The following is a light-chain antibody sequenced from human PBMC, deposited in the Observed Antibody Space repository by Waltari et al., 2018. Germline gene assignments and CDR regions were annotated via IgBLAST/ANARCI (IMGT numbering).Light chain of an antibody. V-gene: IGLV3-21*04. CDR1: NIGSKS. J-gene: IGLJ2*01. Sequence: SYVATQSPSVSVAPGETARITCGGDNIGSKSGHWYQQRPGQAPVLVISYDSDRPSGIPERFSGSNSGNMATLTISWVEAEDEADYYCLVWHSTIDHQGVFGGGTKLTVL. CDR3: LVWHSTIDHQGV. CDR2: YDS.